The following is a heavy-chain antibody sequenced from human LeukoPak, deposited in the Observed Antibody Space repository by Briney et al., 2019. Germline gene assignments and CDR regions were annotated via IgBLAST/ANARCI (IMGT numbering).Heavy chain of an antibody. CDR1: GFTFSTFW. D-gene: IGHD6-13*01. CDR3: ARGDGSSWPTFDC. J-gene: IGHJ4*02. V-gene: IGHV3-7*01. CDR2: INQDGSEQ. Sequence: PGGSLRLSCAASGFTFSTFWMTWVRQAPGKGLEWVANINQDGSEQYYVDSVKGRFTISRDNAKNSLFLQMNSLRAEDTAVYYCARGDGSSWPTFDCWGQGTLVTVSS.